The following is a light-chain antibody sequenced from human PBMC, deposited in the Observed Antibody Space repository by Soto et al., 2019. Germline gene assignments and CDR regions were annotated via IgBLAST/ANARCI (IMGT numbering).Light chain of an antibody. CDR1: QSVSSN. V-gene: IGKV3-15*01. CDR2: GAS. CDR3: QQYDNWPPMYT. J-gene: IGKJ2*01. Sequence: EIVMTQSPATLSVSPGERATLSCRAGQSVSSNLAWYQQKPGQAPRLLIYGASTRATGIPARFSGSGSGTEFTLTISNLQSEDFAVYYCQQYDNWPPMYTFAQGTKLEIK.